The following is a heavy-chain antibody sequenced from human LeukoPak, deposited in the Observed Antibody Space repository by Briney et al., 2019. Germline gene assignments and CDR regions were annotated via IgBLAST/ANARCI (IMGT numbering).Heavy chain of an antibody. CDR2: IRYDGNNK. D-gene: IGHD3-16*01. J-gene: IGHJ6*03. CDR1: GFIFGTYG. Sequence: GGSLRLSXAASGFIFGTYGMYWVRQAPGKGLEWLAFIRYDGNNKYYGDFVKGRFTISRDNSNNTLYLQMNSLRAEDTAVYYCAKGFGGYYYYYMDVWGKGTTVTVSS. V-gene: IGHV3-30*02. CDR3: AKGFGGYYYYYMDV.